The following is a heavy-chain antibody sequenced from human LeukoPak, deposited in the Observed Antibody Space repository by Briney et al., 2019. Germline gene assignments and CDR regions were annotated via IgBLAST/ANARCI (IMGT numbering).Heavy chain of an antibody. D-gene: IGHD2-2*01. CDR1: GFTFSSYS. V-gene: IGHV3-15*01. J-gene: IGHJ4*02. CDR2: IKTKSDGETR. CDR3: TTSGRGRSTDY. Sequence: GGSLRLSCAASGFTFSSYSMNWVRQAPGRGLEWVGRIKTKSDGETRDYAAPVKGRFSISRDESKNTLYLQMFSLKIEDSAVYYCTTSGRGRSTDYWGQGTLVTVSS.